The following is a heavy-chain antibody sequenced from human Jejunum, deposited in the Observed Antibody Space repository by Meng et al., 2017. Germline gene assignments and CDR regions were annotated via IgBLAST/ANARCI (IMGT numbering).Heavy chain of an antibody. D-gene: IGHD4-23*01. V-gene: IGHV4-30-4*01. CDR3: AREALGGNSPNDY. CDR2: IYYSGST. J-gene: IGHJ4*02. Sequence: QVQLQESGPGLVKPSQTLSRTCTVSGGSLSSGDYYWSWIRQPPGKGLEWIGYIYYSGSTYYNPSLKSRVTISVDTSKNQFSLKLSSVTAADTAVYYCAREALGGNSPNDYWGQGTLVTVSS. CDR1: GGSLSSGDYY.